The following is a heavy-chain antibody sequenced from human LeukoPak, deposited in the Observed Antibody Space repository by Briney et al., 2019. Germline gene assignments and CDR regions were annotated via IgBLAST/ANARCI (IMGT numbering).Heavy chain of an antibody. CDR2: ISSSGST. D-gene: IGHD3-22*01. CDR3: ARGPYSYDSSGAFDI. CDR1: GDSISSGDYY. J-gene: IGHJ3*02. Sequence: SETLSLTCTVSGDSISSGDYYWSWIRQSAGKGLEWIGRISSSGSTNYNPSLKGRVTISVDTSKNQFSLKLSSVTAADTAVYFCARGPYSYDSSGAFDIWGQGTMVTVSS. V-gene: IGHV4-61*02.